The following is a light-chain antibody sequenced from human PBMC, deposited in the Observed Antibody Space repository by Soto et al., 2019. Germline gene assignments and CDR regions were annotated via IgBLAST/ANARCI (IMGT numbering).Light chain of an antibody. CDR2: GAS. CDR1: QSVGSN. V-gene: IGKV3-15*01. Sequence: EIVMTQSPVTLSVSPGERATLSCRASQSVGSNLAWYQQKPGQAPRLLLYGASTRATGIPGRFSGSGSGTEFTLTITSLQSEDFAVYYCQQHNNWPSFGQGTKLEFK. CDR3: QQHNNWPS. J-gene: IGKJ2*01.